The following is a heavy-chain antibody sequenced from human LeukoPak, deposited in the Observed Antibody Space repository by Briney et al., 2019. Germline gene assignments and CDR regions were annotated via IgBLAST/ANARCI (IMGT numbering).Heavy chain of an antibody. D-gene: IGHD2-2*01. CDR3: ARALRDIVVVPAAASDY. Sequence: SGGSLRLSCAASGFTFSSYAMHWVRQAPGKGLEYVSAISSNGGSTYYANSVKGGFTISRDNSKNTLYLQMGSLRAEDMAVYYCARALRDIVVVPAAASDYWGQGTLVTVSS. J-gene: IGHJ4*02. CDR2: ISSNGGST. CDR1: GFTFSSYA. V-gene: IGHV3-64*01.